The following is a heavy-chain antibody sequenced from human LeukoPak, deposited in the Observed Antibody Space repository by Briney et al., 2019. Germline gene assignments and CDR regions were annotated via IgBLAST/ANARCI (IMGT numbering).Heavy chain of an antibody. CDR2: ISYDGSNK. CDR3: ARERGRIYCSGGSCYSGYFDY. CDR1: GFTFSSYA. V-gene: IGHV3-30-3*01. J-gene: IGHJ4*02. Sequence: GRSLRLSCAASGFTFSSYAMHWVRQAPGKGLEWVAVISYDGSNKYYADSVEGRFTISRDNSKNTLYLQMNSLRAEDTAVYYCARERGRIYCSGGSCYSGYFDYWGQGTLVTVSS. D-gene: IGHD2-15*01.